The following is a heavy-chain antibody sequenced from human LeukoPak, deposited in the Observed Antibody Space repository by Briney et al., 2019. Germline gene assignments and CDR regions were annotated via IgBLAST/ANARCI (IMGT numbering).Heavy chain of an antibody. Sequence: PSETLSLTCTVSVGSITSYYWSWIRQSAGKGLEWIGRIYITGSTTYNPSLKSRVTISVDTSKNQFSLKLSSVTAADTAVYYCARTTEGGYTYDYFYYYYMDVWGKGTTVTISS. CDR2: IYITGST. J-gene: IGHJ6*03. V-gene: IGHV4-4*07. CDR1: VGSITSYY. D-gene: IGHD5-18*01. CDR3: ARTTEGGYTYDYFYYYYMDV.